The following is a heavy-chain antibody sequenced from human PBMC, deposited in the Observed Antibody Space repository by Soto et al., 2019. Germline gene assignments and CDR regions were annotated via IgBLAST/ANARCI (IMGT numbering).Heavy chain of an antibody. CDR1: GFTFSSYG. V-gene: IGHV3-33*08. D-gene: IGHD6-6*01. CDR3: ARDRFRSSSARWLDP. Sequence: VQLVESGGGLVQPGGSLRLSCAASGFTFSSYGMHWVRQAPGKGLEWVAVIWYDGSNKYYADSVKGRFTISRDNSKNTLYLQMNSLRAEDTAVYYCARDRFRSSSARWLDPWGQGTLVTVSS. J-gene: IGHJ5*02. CDR2: IWYDGSNK.